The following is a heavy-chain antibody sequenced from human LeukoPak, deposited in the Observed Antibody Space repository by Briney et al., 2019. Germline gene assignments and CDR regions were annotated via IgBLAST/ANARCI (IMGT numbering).Heavy chain of an antibody. J-gene: IGHJ4*02. CDR1: GFTFSNAW. CDR2: IERKTDGGTT. CDR3: TTDDYGY. D-gene: IGHD3-16*01. Sequence: GGSLRLSCAASGFTFSNAWMSWVRQTPGKGLQWVGRIERKTDGGTTDYAAPVKGRFTISRDDSKNTLHLQMNSLKTEDTAVYYCTTDDYGYWGQGTLVTVSS. V-gene: IGHV3-15*04.